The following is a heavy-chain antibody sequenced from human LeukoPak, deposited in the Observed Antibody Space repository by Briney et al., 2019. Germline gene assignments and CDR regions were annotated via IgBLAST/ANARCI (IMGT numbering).Heavy chain of an antibody. J-gene: IGHJ4*02. V-gene: IGHV1-2*02. D-gene: IGHD3-22*01. CDR1: GYTFTGYY. CDR3: ARDPHYYYDSSGYADY. Sequence: ASVKVSCKAFGYTFTGYYMHWVRQAPGQGLEWMGWINPNSGGTNYAQKFQGRVTMTRDTSISTAYMELSRLRSDDTAVYYCARDPHYYYDSSGYADYWGQGTLVTVSS. CDR2: INPNSGGT.